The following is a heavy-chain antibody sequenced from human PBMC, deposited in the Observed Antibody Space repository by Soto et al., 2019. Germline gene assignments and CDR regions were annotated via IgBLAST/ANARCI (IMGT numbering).Heavy chain of an antibody. J-gene: IGHJ4*02. CDR3: ARVWCPMASLVAVF. V-gene: IGHV3-30*03. CDR2: ITYTGSSK. Sequence: QVHLVESGGGVVQPGRSLRLSCAASGFTFSNFGMLWVRQAPGKGLAWVAAITYTGSSKYYADSVKGRFTISRDTSTNTVFLQMSRLRPEDTAVYYCARVWCPMASLVAVFWGQGTLVTVSS. CDR1: GFTFSNFG. D-gene: IGHD2-15*01.